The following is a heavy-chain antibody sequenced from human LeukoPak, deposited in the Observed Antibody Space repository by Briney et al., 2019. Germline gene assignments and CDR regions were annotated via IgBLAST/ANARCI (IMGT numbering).Heavy chain of an antibody. V-gene: IGHV4-4*07. J-gene: IGHJ4*02. Sequence: WETLSLTCTVSGGSISSYYWSWIRQPAGKGLEWIGRIYTSGSTNYNPSLKSRVTMSIDTSKNQFSLKLSSVTAADTAVYYCARTGDAIAAAGTIDYWGQGTLVTVSS. CDR2: IYTSGST. CDR3: ARTGDAIAAAGTIDY. D-gene: IGHD6-13*01. CDR1: GGSISSYY.